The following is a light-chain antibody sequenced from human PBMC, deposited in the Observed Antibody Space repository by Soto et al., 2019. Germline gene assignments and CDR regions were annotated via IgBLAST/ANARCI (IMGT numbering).Light chain of an antibody. CDR1: QSVSSN. J-gene: IGKJ5*01. Sequence: ESVITQSPTTPSVSPGERATLSCRASQSVSSNLAWYQQKPGQAPRLLIYDASTRATGIPDRFSGGGSGTEFTLTISSLQSEDFVVYYCQQYNSWPPITFGQGTRLEIK. V-gene: IGKV3-15*01. CDR2: DAS. CDR3: QQYNSWPPIT.